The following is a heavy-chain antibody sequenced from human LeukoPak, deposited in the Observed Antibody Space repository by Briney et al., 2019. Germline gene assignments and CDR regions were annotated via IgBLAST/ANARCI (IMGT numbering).Heavy chain of an antibody. CDR2: INPSGGST. CDR3: ARSKVYYYDSSGYDGDAFDI. V-gene: IGHV1-46*01. J-gene: IGHJ3*02. CDR1: GYTFTSYY. D-gene: IGHD3-22*01. Sequence: GASVKVSCKASGYTFTSYYMHWVRQAPGQGLEWMGIINPSGGSTSYAQKFQGRVTMTRDMSTSTVYMELRSLRSDDTAVYYCARSKVYYYDSSGYDGDAFDIWGQGTMVTVSS.